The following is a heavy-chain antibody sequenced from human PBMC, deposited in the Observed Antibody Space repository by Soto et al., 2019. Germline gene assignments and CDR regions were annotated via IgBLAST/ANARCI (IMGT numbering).Heavy chain of an antibody. CDR1: GGSISSGGYS. Sequence: QLQLQESGSGLVKPSQTLSLTCAVSGGSISSGGYSWSWIRQPPGKGLEWIGYIYHSGSTYYNPSLKRRVTTPVDRSKNQFSLRLSSVTAADTAVYYCAGGIAARPLGYWGQGTLVTVSS. D-gene: IGHD6-6*01. CDR2: IYHSGST. J-gene: IGHJ4*02. CDR3: AGGIAARPLGY. V-gene: IGHV4-30-2*01.